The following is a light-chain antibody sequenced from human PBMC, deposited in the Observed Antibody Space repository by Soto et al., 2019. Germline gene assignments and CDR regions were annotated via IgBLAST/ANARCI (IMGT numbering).Light chain of an antibody. CDR3: KSYPSRSTYV. CDR2: EVT. Sequence: QSVLTQPASVSGSPGQSITISCTGATSDVGNYNYVSWYQHHPGKAPKLMIYEVTNRPSGVSNRFSGSKSGNTASLTISGLQAEDEADYYCKSYPSRSTYVFGTGTKVTVL. J-gene: IGLJ1*01. CDR1: TSDVGNYNY. V-gene: IGLV2-14*01.